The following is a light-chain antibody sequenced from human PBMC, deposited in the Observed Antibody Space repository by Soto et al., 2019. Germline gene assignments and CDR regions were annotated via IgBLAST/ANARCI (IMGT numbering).Light chain of an antibody. CDR3: QVWDSSSDHYV. V-gene: IGLV3-21*02. J-gene: IGLJ1*01. CDR2: DDS. CDR1: NIGSKS. Sequence: SYELTQPPSVSVAPGQTARITCGGNNIGSKSVHWYQQKPGQAHVLVVYDDSDRPSGIPERFSGSNSGNTATLTISRVEAGDEDDYYCQVWDSSSDHYVFGTGTQLTVL.